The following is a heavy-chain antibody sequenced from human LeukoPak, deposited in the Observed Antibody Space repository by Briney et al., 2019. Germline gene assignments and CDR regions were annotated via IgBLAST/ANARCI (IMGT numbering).Heavy chain of an antibody. J-gene: IGHJ4*02. V-gene: IGHV3-74*01. D-gene: IGHD2/OR15-2a*01. CDR2: INSDGSST. CDR1: GFTFSSYW. Sequence: GGSLRLSCAASGFTFSSYWMHWVRQAPGEGLVWVSRINSDGSSTSYADPVKGRFTISRDNAKNTLYLQMNSLRAEDTAVYYCARDLSWYFDYWGQGTLVTVSS. CDR3: ARDLSWYFDY.